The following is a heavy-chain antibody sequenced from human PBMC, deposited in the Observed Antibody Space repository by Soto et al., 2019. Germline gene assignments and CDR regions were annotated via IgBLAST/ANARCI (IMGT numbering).Heavy chain of an antibody. CDR1: GFTFSSYG. CDR2: IWYDGSNK. D-gene: IGHD2-2*01. V-gene: IGHV3-33*01. Sequence: GGSLRLSCAASGFTFSSYGMHWVRQAPGKGLEWVAVIWYDGSNKYYADSVKGRFTISRHNSKNTLYLQMNSLRAEDTAVYYCARDWWNTQYQRPNNYYYYMDVWGKGTTVTVSS. CDR3: ARDWWNTQYQRPNNYYYYMDV. J-gene: IGHJ6*03.